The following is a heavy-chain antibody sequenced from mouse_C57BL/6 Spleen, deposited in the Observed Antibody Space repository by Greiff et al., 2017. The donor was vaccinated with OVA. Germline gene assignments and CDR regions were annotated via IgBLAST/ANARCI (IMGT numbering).Heavy chain of an antibody. CDR1: GYAFSSSW. J-gene: IGHJ2*01. Sequence: VQVVESGPELVKPGASVKISCKASGYAFSSSWMNWVKQRPGTGLEWIGRIYPGDGDTNYNGKFKGKATLAADKSSSTAYMQLSGLTSEDSAVYVCARRGYDYLYFDYWGQGTTLTVSS. D-gene: IGHD2-4*01. V-gene: IGHV1-82*01. CDR2: IYPGDGDT. CDR3: ARRGYDYLYFDY.